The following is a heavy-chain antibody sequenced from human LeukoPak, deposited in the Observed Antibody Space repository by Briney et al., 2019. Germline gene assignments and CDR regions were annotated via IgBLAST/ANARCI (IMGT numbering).Heavy chain of an antibody. Sequence: GGSLRLSCAASGFSFSSHAMSWVRQAPGKGLQWVSTISSGSGTTYYGDSVKGRFTISRDNSKNTLYLQMNSLRADDTAIYYCANRGTKWLPPPTDAFDVWGQGTMVTVSS. CDR3: ANRGTKWLPPPTDAFDV. CDR2: ISSGSGTT. D-gene: IGHD5-24*01. V-gene: IGHV3-23*01. J-gene: IGHJ3*01. CDR1: GFSFSSHA.